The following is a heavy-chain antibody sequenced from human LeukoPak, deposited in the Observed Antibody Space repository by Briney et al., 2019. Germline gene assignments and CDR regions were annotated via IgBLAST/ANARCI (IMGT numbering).Heavy chain of an antibody. V-gene: IGHV4-34*01. CDR1: GGSFSGYY. J-gene: IGHJ5*02. D-gene: IGHD2-8*01. Sequence: SETLSLTCAVYGGSFSGYYWSWIRQPPGKGLEWIGEINHSGSTNYNPSLKSRVTISVDTSKNQFSLKLSSVTAADTAVYYCARRESIVLMVYRGANWFDPWGQGTLVTVSS. CDR2: INHSGST. CDR3: ARRESIVLMVYRGANWFDP.